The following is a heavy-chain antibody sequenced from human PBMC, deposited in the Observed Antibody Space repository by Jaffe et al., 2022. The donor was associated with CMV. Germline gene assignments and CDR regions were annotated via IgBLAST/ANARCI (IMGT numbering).Heavy chain of an antibody. D-gene: IGHD6-19*01. CDR2: ISSSGSTI. Sequence: EVQLVESGGGLVQPGGSLRLSCAASGFTFSSYEMNWVRQAPGKGLEWVSYISSSGSTIYYADSVKGRFTISRDNAKNSLYLQMNSLRAEDTAVYYCARDRLGVADRYYYYYMDVWGKGTTVTVSS. V-gene: IGHV3-48*03. J-gene: IGHJ6*03. CDR3: ARDRLGVADRYYYYYMDV. CDR1: GFTFSSYE.